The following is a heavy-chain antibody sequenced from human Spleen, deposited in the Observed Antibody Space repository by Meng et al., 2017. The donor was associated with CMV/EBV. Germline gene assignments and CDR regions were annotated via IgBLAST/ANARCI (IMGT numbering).Heavy chain of an antibody. CDR1: GFTFSSYA. CDR3: AKPFSSSSETDY. V-gene: IGHV3-30*02. J-gene: IGHJ4*02. D-gene: IGHD6-13*01. CDR2: IHYDGSNK. Sequence: GSLRLSCAASGFTFSSYAMHWVRQAPGKGLEWVAFIHYDGSNKYYADSVKGRFTISRDNSKNTLYLQMNSLRAEDTAVYYCAKPFSSSSETDYWGQGTLVTVSS.